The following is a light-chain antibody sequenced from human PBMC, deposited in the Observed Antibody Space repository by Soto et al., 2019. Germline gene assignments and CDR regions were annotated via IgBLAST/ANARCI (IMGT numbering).Light chain of an antibody. Sequence: DIQMTQSPSTLSASVGDRVTITCRASQSISSWLAWYQQKPGKAPKLLIYDASSLESGVPSRFSGSRSGTEFALSFSSVRHDDFATYYCEQYNSYPYTFGQGTKLDIK. CDR3: EQYNSYPYT. V-gene: IGKV1-5*01. J-gene: IGKJ2*01. CDR1: QSISSW. CDR2: DAS.